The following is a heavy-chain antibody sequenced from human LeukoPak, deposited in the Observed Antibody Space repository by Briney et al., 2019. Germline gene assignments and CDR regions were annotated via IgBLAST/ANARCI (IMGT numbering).Heavy chain of an antibody. D-gene: IGHD3-10*01. J-gene: IGHJ5*02. CDR3: ARDRAAGSDWLDP. V-gene: IGHV4-59*01. CDR2: VYYNGST. Sequence: SETLSLTCTVSGGSIGLYHWTWIRQPPGKGLEWIGYVYYNGSTKYNLSFKSRVTISIDTSKNQFSLKLRSLTAADSAVYYCARDRAAGSDWLDPWGQGTLVTVSS. CDR1: GGSIGLYH.